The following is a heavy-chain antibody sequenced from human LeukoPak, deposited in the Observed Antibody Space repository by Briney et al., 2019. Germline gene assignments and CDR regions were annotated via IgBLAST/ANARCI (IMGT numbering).Heavy chain of an antibody. V-gene: IGHV6-1*01. CDR2: TYYRSGWYS. J-gene: IGHJ4*02. CDR3: ARDTRAGYSLPLDY. CDR1: GGSISSNSVA. Sequence: SQTLSLTFAISGGSISSNSVAWNWIRQSPSRGLEWLGRTYYRSGWYSDYAVSVKGRINFNPDTSKNQFSLQLISVTPEDTAVYYCARDTRAGYSLPLDYWGQGTVVTVSS. D-gene: IGHD2-15*01.